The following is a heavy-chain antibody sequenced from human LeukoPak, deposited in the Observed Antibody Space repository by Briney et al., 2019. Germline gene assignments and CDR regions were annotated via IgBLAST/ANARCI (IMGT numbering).Heavy chain of an antibody. CDR2: INHSGST. Sequence: SETLSLTCAVYGGSFSGYYWSWIRQPPGKGLEWIGEINHSGSTNYNPSLKSRVTISVDTSKNQFSLKLSSVTAADTAVCYCARDRVREAADYYFDYWGQGTLVTVSS. J-gene: IGHJ4*02. D-gene: IGHD6-13*01. CDR1: GGSFSGYY. V-gene: IGHV4-34*01. CDR3: ARDRVREAADYYFDY.